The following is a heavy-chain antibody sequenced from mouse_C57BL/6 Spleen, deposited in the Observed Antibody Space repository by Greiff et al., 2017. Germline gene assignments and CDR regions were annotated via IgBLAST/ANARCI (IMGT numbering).Heavy chain of an antibody. J-gene: IGHJ1*03. Sequence: QVHVKQSGAELVKPGASVKLSCKASGYTFTEYTIHWVKQRSGQGLEWIGWFYPGSGSIKYNEKFKDKATLTADKSSSTVYMELSRLTSEDSAVYFCARHGGIYYGKDWYFDVWGTGTTVTVSS. CDR2: FYPGSGSI. CDR1: GYTFTEYT. D-gene: IGHD2-1*01. CDR3: ARHGGIYYGKDWYFDV. V-gene: IGHV1-62-2*01.